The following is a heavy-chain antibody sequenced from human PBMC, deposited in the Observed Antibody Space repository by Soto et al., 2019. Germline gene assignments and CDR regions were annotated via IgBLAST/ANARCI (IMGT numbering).Heavy chain of an antibody. CDR2: INPKSGGT. D-gene: IGHD2-21*01. CDR1: GYTFTGHY. CDR3: VGPGGDGNKRYNWFDP. Sequence: ASVKVSCKASGYTFTGHYIHWVRKAPGQGLEWMGWINPKSGGTDYAQKFQGRVTVTSDTSLSTVYMELRRLKSDDTAVYYCVGPGGDGNKRYNWFDPWGPGTLVTVSS. J-gene: IGHJ5*02. V-gene: IGHV1-2*02.